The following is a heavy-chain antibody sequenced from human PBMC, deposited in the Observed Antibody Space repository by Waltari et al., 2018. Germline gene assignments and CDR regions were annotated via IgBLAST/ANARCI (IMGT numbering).Heavy chain of an antibody. J-gene: IGHJ3*02. CDR3: AGAGIAARPDAFDI. CDR2: INHSGST. CDR1: GGSFSGYY. Sequence: QVQLQQWGAGLLKPSETLSLTCAVYGGSFSGYYWSWIRQPPGKGLEWIGEINHSGSTNYNPSLKSRVTISVDTSKNQFSLKLSSVTAADTAVYYCAGAGIAARPDAFDIWGQGTMVTVSS. V-gene: IGHV4-34*01. D-gene: IGHD6-6*01.